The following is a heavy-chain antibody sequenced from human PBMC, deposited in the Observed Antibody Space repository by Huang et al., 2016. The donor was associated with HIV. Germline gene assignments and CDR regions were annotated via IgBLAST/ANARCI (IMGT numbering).Heavy chain of an antibody. V-gene: IGHV5-51*03. CDR1: GYSFSIYW. Sequence: EVQLVQSGAEVKKPGESLKISCTGSGYSFSIYWIAWVRQMPGKGLEWMCSIYPFESNSTYSPSFEGHVSISVDKSINTVYLHWSSLKASDTAIYYCAKGRRAFDVWGQGTWVTVSS. CDR2: IYPFESNS. J-gene: IGHJ3*01. CDR3: AKGRRAFDV.